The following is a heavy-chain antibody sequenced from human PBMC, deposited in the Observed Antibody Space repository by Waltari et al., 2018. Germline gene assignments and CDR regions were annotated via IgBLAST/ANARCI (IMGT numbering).Heavy chain of an antibody. CDR3: ARIEGGDSYYFDY. V-gene: IGHV4-4*02. D-gene: IGHD4-17*01. J-gene: IGHJ4*02. CDR2: IYHSGST. Sequence: SWVRQPPGKGLEWIGEIYHSGSTNYNPSLKSRVTISVDKSKNQFSLKLSSVTAADTAVYYCARIEGGDSYYFDYWGQGTLVTVSS.